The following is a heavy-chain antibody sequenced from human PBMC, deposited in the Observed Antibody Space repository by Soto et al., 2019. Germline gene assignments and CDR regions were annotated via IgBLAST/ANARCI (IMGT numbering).Heavy chain of an antibody. Sequence: GGSLRLSCAASGFTFSSYWMHWVRQAPGKGLVWVSRINSDGSSTSYADSVKGRFTISRDNAKNTLYLQMNSLRAEDTAVYYCARSGGQQLVDYWGQGTLVTVSS. D-gene: IGHD6-13*01. CDR1: GFTFSSYW. CDR2: INSDGSST. V-gene: IGHV3-74*01. CDR3: ARSGGQQLVDY. J-gene: IGHJ4*02.